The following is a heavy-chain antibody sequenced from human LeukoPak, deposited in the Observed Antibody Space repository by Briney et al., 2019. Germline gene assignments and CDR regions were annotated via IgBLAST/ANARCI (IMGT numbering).Heavy chain of an antibody. V-gene: IGHV1-18*01. CDR1: GYTFTSYG. Sequence: ASVKVSCKASGYTFTSYGISWVRQAPGQGLEWMGWISAYNGSTNYAQKLQGRVTMTTDTSTSTAYMELRSLRSDDTAVYYCAREVVWSGYQDMDVWGKGTTVTVSS. CDR3: AREVVWSGYQDMDV. D-gene: IGHD3-3*01. CDR2: ISAYNGST. J-gene: IGHJ6*03.